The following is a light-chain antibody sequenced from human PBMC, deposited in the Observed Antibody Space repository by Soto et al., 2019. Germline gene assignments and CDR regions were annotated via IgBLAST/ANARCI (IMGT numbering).Light chain of an antibody. CDR2: EAS. CDR1: SSNVGSYDL. J-gene: IGLJ3*02. V-gene: IGLV2-23*01. Sequence: QSALTQPASVSGSPGQSITISCTGTSSNVGSYDLVSWYQQHPGKAPKLMIYEASKRPSGVSNRFSGSKSGKTASLTISGLQAEDEADYHCCSYAGSSTWVFGGGTKLTVL. CDR3: CSYAGSSTWV.